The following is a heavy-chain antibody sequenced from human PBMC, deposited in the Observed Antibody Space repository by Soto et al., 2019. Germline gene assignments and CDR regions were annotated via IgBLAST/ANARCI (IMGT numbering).Heavy chain of an antibody. CDR2: ISAYNGNT. CDR1: GYTFTSYC. V-gene: IGHV1-18*01. Sequence: ASVKVSCKASGYTFTSYCISWVRQAPGQGLEWMGWISAYNGNTNYAQKLQGRVTMTTDTSTSTAYMELRSLRSDDTAVYYCARDLKTSLNDYGDLYFDYWGQGTLVTVSS. CDR3: ARDLKTSLNDYGDLYFDY. D-gene: IGHD4-17*01. J-gene: IGHJ4*02.